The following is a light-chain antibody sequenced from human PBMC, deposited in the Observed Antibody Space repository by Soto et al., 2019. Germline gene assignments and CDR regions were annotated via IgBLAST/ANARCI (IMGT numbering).Light chain of an antibody. V-gene: IGKV3-11*01. Sequence: EIVLTQSPATLSLSPGERATLSCRASQSVSSYLAWYQQKPGQAPRLLIYDASNRATGIPARFSGSGSGTDFTLTISSLEPEDSAVYYCQQRSNWPPMYTFGQGTKVDIK. J-gene: IGKJ2*01. CDR1: QSVSSY. CDR2: DAS. CDR3: QQRSNWPPMYT.